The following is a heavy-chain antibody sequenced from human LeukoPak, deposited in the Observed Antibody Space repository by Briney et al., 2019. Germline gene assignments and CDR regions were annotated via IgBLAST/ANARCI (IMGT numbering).Heavy chain of an antibody. J-gene: IGHJ4*02. CDR1: GFTFSSYE. CDR2: ISSSGSTI. D-gene: IGHD4/OR15-4a*01. V-gene: IGHV3-48*03. CDR3: ARVFGAGYSDY. Sequence: GGSLRLSCAASGFTFSSYEMNWVRQAPGKGLEWVSYISSSGSTIYYADSVKGRFTISRDNAKNSLYLQMNSLRAEDTAVYYCARVFGAGYSDYWGQGTLVTVSS.